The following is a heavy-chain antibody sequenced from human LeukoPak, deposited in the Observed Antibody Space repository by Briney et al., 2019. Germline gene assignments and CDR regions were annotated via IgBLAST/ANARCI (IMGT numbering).Heavy chain of an antibody. Sequence: GGSLRLSCAASGFTFSSYGMHWVRQAPGKGLEWVAFIRYDGSNKYYADSVKGRFTISRGNSKNTLYLQMNSLRAEDTAVYYCAKDFSPGELLLGFDYWGQGTLVTVSS. V-gene: IGHV3-30*02. D-gene: IGHD1-26*01. J-gene: IGHJ4*02. CDR1: GFTFSSYG. CDR3: AKDFSPGELLLGFDY. CDR2: IRYDGSNK.